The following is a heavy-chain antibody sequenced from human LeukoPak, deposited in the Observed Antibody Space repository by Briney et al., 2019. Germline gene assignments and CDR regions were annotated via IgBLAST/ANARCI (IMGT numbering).Heavy chain of an antibody. D-gene: IGHD3-9*01. J-gene: IGHJ4*02. Sequence: ESGPTLVNPTETLTLTCNFSGFSLSTRGGGVGWIRQPPGEALEWLALVYWNGEKRYRPSLKHRLTITKDTSANHVVLRMTDMKPVDTATYYCARLYDILAGHEFDAWGQGTLVTVSS. CDR1: GFSLSTRGGG. CDR3: ARLYDILAGHEFDA. CDR2: VYWNGEK. V-gene: IGHV2-5*01.